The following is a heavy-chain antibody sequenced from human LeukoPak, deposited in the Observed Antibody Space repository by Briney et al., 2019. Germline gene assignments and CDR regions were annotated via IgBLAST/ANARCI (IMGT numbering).Heavy chain of an antibody. Sequence: GGSLRLSCTVSGFTVSSNSWSWVRQAPGKGLEWVSFIYSGGNTHYSDSVKGRFTLSRDNSKNTLYLQMNSLRAEDTAVYYCANEGYCSSTSCLPHDYWGQGTLVTVSS. CDR3: ANEGYCSSTSCLPHDY. D-gene: IGHD2-2*01. J-gene: IGHJ4*02. CDR1: GFTVSSNS. CDR2: IYSGGNT. V-gene: IGHV3-53*05.